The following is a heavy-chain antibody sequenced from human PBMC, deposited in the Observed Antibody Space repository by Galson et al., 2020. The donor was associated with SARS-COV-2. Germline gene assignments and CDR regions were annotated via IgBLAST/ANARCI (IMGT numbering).Heavy chain of an antibody. J-gene: IGHJ4*02. CDR3: TRGYCSATSCRLDY. D-gene: IGHD2-2*01. CDR2: ISYYSRYE. V-gene: IGHV3-21*01. Sequence: GGSLRLSCAASGFTISDHGVTWVRQAPGKGLEWVSSISYYSRYEFYADSVNGRFSISGDIASNSLYLQMSSLRADDTAVYYWTRGYCSATSCRLDYWGQGSLVTVSS. CDR1: GFTISDHG.